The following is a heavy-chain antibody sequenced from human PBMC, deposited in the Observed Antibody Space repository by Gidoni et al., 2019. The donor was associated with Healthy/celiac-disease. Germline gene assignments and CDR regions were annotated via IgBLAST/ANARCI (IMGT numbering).Heavy chain of an antibody. D-gene: IGHD1-26*01. CDR1: GFTFSSYG. CDR3: AKDLERIVGATLDY. V-gene: IGHV3-30*18. J-gene: IGHJ4*02. Sequence: QVQLVESGGGVVQPGRSLRLSCAASGFTFSSYGMHWVRQAPGKGLEWVAVISYDGSNKYYADSVKGRFTISRDNSKNTLYLQMNSLRAEDTAVYYCAKDLERIVGATLDYWGQGTLVTVSS. CDR2: ISYDGSNK.